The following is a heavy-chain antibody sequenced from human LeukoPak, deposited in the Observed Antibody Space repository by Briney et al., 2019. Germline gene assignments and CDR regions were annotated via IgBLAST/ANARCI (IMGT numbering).Heavy chain of an antibody. Sequence: GGSLRLSCAASGFTVSSNYMNWVRQAPGKGLEWLSYISANGDTIYYADSVKGRFTISRDNGRKSLYLQMNSLRVEDTGIYYCVSAYGGLLDYWGQGTLVTVSS. V-gene: IGHV3-11*01. CDR2: ISANGDTI. CDR3: VSAYGGLLDY. J-gene: IGHJ4*02. D-gene: IGHD3-16*01. CDR1: GFTVSSNY.